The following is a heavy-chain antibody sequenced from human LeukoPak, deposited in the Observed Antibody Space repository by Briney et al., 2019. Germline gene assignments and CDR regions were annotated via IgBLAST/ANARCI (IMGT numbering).Heavy chain of an antibody. Sequence: GGSLRLSCTTSGATFTKYGMKWVRQAAGAGLEYMSGISRSGDITHYADSVQGRFTISRDNVQNTLYLQMNSLRAEDTALYYCATEGFYYWGPGTQVTVSS. CDR3: ATEGFYY. CDR2: ISRSGDIT. J-gene: IGHJ4*02. V-gene: IGHV3-23*01. CDR1: GATFTKYG.